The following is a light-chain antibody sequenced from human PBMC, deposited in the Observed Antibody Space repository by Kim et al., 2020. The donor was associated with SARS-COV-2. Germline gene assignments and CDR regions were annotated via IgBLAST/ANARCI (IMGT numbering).Light chain of an antibody. CDR2: GAS. V-gene: IGKV3-20*01. Sequence: SPGERATLSCRASQSVSSSYLAWYQQKPGQAPRLLIYGASRRATGIPDRFSGSGSGTDFTLTISRLEPEDFAVYYCQQYGSSPFTFGGGTKVDIK. CDR1: QSVSSSY. CDR3: QQYGSSPFT. J-gene: IGKJ4*01.